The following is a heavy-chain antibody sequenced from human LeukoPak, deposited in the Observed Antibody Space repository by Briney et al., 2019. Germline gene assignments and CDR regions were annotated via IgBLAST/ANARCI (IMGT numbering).Heavy chain of an antibody. Sequence: GGTLRLSCAASEFTFSNYGMSWVRQAPGKGLEWVSNISGSGSGGSTYYADSVKGRFTISRDNSKNTLYLQMNSLRAEDTAVYYCAKSGYNRFDYWGQGTLVTVSS. V-gene: IGHV3-23*01. CDR2: ISGSGSGGST. J-gene: IGHJ4*02. CDR1: EFTFSNYG. CDR3: AKSGYNRFDY. D-gene: IGHD5-24*01.